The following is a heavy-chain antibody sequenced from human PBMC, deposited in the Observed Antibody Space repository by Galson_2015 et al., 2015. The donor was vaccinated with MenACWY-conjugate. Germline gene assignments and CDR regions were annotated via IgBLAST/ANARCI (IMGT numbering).Heavy chain of an antibody. V-gene: IGHV3-7*04. CDR3: ARIPVGDSYFDF. CDR1: GFTFSLYW. Sequence: SLRLSCAASGFTFSLYWMTWVRQAPGKGLEWVANIKEEGSETYYIDSVTGRSIISRDNAKKSLDLQMNSLRAEDTAVYYCARIPVGDSYFDFWGRGALVTVSS. CDR2: IKEEGSET. J-gene: IGHJ4*02. D-gene: IGHD2-21*02.